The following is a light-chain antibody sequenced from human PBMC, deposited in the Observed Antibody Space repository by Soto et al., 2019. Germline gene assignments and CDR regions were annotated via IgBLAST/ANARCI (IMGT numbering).Light chain of an antibody. Sequence: QSVLTQPPSASGTPGQRVTISCSGSNSNIGSNTVHWYQLLPGMAPKLLIYNTNQGPSGVPDRFSGSKSGTSASLAISGLQSRDEADYYCAAWDDRLSGPVFGTGTKVTVL. CDR2: NTN. V-gene: IGLV1-44*01. J-gene: IGLJ1*01. CDR3: AAWDDRLSGPV. CDR1: NSNIGSNT.